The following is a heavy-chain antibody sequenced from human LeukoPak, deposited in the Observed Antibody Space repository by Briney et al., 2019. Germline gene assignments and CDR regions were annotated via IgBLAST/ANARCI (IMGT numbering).Heavy chain of an antibody. J-gene: IGHJ4*02. Sequence: KPSETLSLTCTVSGGSISSYYWSWIRQPPGKGLEWIGYIYYSGSTNYNPSLKSRVTISVDTSKNQFSLKLSSVTAADTAVYYCARRYGDLIDYWGQGTLVTVSS. CDR1: GGSISSYY. V-gene: IGHV4-59*08. D-gene: IGHD4-17*01. CDR2: IYYSGST. CDR3: ARRYGDLIDY.